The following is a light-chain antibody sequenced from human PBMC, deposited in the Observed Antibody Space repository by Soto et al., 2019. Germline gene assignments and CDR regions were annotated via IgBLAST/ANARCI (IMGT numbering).Light chain of an antibody. V-gene: IGKV3-20*01. CDR3: QQYDSARWT. CDR2: DAS. CDR1: QTISSRH. Sequence: EIVLTQSPATLSLSPGERATLSCRTSQTISSRHLAWYQQRPGQAPRLLIYDASRRATGIPDRFSGSGSGTDFSLTISRLEPEDFAVYYCQQYDSARWTFGLGTKVDIK. J-gene: IGKJ1*01.